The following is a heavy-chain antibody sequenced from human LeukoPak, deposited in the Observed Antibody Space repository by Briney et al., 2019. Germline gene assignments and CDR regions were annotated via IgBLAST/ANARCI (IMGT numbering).Heavy chain of an antibody. V-gene: IGHV3-21*04. CDR3: ARSIDYYDSSGYLFDY. CDR2: ISSGSTYI. D-gene: IGHD3-22*01. CDR1: GFTFSSYE. Sequence: GGSLRLSCAASGFTFSSYEMNWVRQAPGKGLEWVSSISSGSTYIYYADSVKGRFTISRDNAKNSVYLQMNSLRAEDTAVYYCARSIDYYDSSGYLFDYWGQGTLVTVSS. J-gene: IGHJ4*02.